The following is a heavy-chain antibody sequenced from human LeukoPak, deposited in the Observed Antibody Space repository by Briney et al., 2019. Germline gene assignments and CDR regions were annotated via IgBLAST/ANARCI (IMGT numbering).Heavy chain of an antibody. CDR1: GFTFSSYA. D-gene: IGHD4-11*01. CDR3: ATHPIPQYQYYFDY. Sequence: PGGSLRLSCAASGFTFSSYAMSWVRQAPGKGLEWVSAISGSGGSTYYADSMKGRFTISRDNSKNTLYLQMNSLRAEDTAVYYCATHPIPQYQYYFDYWGQGTLVTVSS. CDR2: ISGSGGST. V-gene: IGHV3-23*01. J-gene: IGHJ4*02.